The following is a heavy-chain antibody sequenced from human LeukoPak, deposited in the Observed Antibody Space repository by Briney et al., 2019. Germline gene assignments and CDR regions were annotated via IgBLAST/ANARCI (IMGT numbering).Heavy chain of an antibody. Sequence: GGSLRLSCAASGFTFSSYSMNWVRQAPGKGLEWVSSISSSSSYIYYADSVKGRFTISRDNARNSLYLQMNSLRAEDTAVYYCASEEYYYDSSGYPTLFDYWGQGTLVTVSS. V-gene: IGHV3-21*01. CDR3: ASEEYYYDSSGYPTLFDY. CDR2: ISSSSSYI. J-gene: IGHJ4*02. D-gene: IGHD3-22*01. CDR1: GFTFSSYS.